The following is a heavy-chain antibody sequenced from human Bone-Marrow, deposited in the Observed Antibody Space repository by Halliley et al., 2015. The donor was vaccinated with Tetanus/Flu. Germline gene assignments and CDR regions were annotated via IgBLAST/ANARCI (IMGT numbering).Heavy chain of an antibody. CDR3: ARDFLPGGAWVY. J-gene: IGHJ4*02. D-gene: IGHD3-10*01. V-gene: IGHV3-7*03. Sequence: FLRLSCAASGFTFTSYWMNWVRQGPGRGVEWVAAISEHGGEERYVDSVRGRFTISRDNAKNSLYLHMNNLRAEDTATYYCARDFLPGGAWVYWVQGTLVTVSS. CDR1: GFTFTSYW. CDR2: ISEHGGEE.